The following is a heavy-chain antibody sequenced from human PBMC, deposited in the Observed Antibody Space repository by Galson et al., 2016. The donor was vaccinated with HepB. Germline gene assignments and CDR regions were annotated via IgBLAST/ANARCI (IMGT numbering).Heavy chain of an antibody. CDR2: MFYDGRT. J-gene: IGHJ5*02. CDR1: GYSISSYNW. Sequence: SETLSLTCAVSGYSISSYNWWGWIRQPPGKGLEWIGYMFYDGRTYYNPSLRTRVTMSLDTSKNQFSLKVTSVTAVDTAVYYCARGRRVGHCSGTSCRNWFDPWGQGALVTVSS. D-gene: IGHD2-2*01. V-gene: IGHV4-28*03. CDR3: ARGRRVGHCSGTSCRNWFDP.